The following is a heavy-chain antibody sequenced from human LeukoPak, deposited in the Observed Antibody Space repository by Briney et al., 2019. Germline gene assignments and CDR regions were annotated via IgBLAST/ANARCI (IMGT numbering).Heavy chain of an antibody. CDR2: IYYSGST. Sequence: SETLSLTCTVSGGSISSSSYYWGWIRQPPGKGLEWIGSIYYSGSTYYNPSLKSRVTISVDTSKNQFSLKLSSVTAADTAVYYCALGPMVRGTVDYWGQGTLVTVSS. V-gene: IGHV4-39*01. CDR3: ALGPMVRGTVDY. CDR1: GGSISSSSYY. J-gene: IGHJ4*02. D-gene: IGHD3-10*01.